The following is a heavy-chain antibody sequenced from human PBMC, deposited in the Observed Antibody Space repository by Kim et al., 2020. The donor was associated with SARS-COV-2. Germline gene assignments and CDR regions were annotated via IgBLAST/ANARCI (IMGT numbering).Heavy chain of an antibody. V-gene: IGHV3-7*03. D-gene: IGHD6-13*01. J-gene: IGHJ1*01. CDR2: ISEDGREK. CDR3: ARGAATAGLDEYFQH. Sequence: GGSLRLSCAASGFTFTTYWMIWVRQAPGKGLEWVAGISEDGREKYYADPVQGRFTISRDNAKRSLYLQMITLRAADTAVYFCARGAATAGLDEYFQHWGQGTLVTVSS. CDR1: GFTFTTYW.